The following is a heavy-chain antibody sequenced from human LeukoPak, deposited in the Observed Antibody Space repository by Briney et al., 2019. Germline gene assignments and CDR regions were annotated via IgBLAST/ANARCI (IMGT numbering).Heavy chain of an antibody. CDR1: GGSFSGYY. Sequence: PSETLSLTCAVYGGSFSGYYWSWIRQPPGKRLEWIGEINHSGSTNYNPSLKSRVTISVDTSKNQFSLKLSSVTAADTAVYYCARGIRGDTAVDYWGQGTLVTVSS. J-gene: IGHJ4*02. CDR2: INHSGST. CDR3: ARGIRGDTAVDY. V-gene: IGHV4-34*01. D-gene: IGHD5-18*01.